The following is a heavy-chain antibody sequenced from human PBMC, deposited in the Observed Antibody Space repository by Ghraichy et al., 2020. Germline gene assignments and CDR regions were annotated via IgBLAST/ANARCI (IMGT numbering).Heavy chain of an antibody. CDR2: MFNSGDT. Sequence: SETLSLTCTVSGGSISRDYWSWIRQPPGKGLEWIASMFNSGDTHYNPSLKSRVTISVDTSKNQMSLRLTSVTAADTAVYYCARSLSGYDSGDPWGQGTLVTVSS. D-gene: IGHD5-12*01. J-gene: IGHJ5*02. CDR3: ARSLSGYDSGDP. V-gene: IGHV4-59*01. CDR1: GGSISRDY.